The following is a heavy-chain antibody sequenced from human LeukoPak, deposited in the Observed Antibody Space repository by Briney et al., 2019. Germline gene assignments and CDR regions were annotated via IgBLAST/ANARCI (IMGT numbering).Heavy chain of an antibody. CDR1: GGSISSYY. J-gene: IGHJ3*01. D-gene: IGHD3-22*01. V-gene: IGHV4-59*12. CDR3: ARVLNGDSIDY. CDR2: IYYSGRT. Sequence: PSETLSLTCTVSGGSISSYYWRWIRQPPGKGLEWFGYIYYSGRTNYKHSLKSRVTISVDTSKNQFSLKLSSVTAADTAVYYCARVLNGDSIDYWGQGTMVTVFS.